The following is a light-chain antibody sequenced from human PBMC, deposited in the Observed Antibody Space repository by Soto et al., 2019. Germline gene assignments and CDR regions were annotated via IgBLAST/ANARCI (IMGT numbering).Light chain of an antibody. CDR3: QQYEAVVP. V-gene: IGKV3-20*01. CDR1: QSLTNSY. Sequence: EIVLTQPPGTLSLSPGERATLSCRASQSLTNSYFAWYQQKPGRALRLRIDGASTRATCSPDRFSGSGSGTDFTLAISRLDAEDVAVYYCQQYEAVVPCGQGTQVEV. CDR2: GAS. J-gene: IGKJ1*01.